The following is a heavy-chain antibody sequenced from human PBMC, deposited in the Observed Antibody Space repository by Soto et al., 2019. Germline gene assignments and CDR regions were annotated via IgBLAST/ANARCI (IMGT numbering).Heavy chain of an antibody. CDR1: GFTFSSYW. Sequence: LRLSCAASGFTFSSYWMSRVRQAPGKGLEWVANINRDGSDKYYVDSVKGRFTISRDNAKNSLYLQMNSLRAEDTAVYYCASLKGSSSSVDYWGQGTLVTVSS. J-gene: IGHJ4*02. CDR3: ASLKGSSSSVDY. V-gene: IGHV3-7*01. CDR2: INRDGSDK. D-gene: IGHD6-6*01.